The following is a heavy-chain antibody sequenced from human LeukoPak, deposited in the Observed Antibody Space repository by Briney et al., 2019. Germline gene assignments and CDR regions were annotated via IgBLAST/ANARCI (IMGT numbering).Heavy chain of an antibody. V-gene: IGHV4-59*08. J-gene: IGHJ3*02. CDR3: ARHVDYDYVWGSLAWAFDI. CDR1: GGSISSYY. Sequence: SETLSLTCTVSGGSISSYYWSWLRQPPGKGLEWIGYIYYSGSTNYNPSLKSRVTISVDTSKNQFSLKLSSVTAADTAVYYCARHVDYDYVWGSLAWAFDIWGQGTMVTVSS. D-gene: IGHD3-16*01. CDR2: IYYSGST.